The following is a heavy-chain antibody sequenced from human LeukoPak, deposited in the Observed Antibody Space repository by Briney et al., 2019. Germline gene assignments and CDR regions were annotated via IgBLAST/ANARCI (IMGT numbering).Heavy chain of an antibody. J-gene: IGHJ3*02. CDR2: INSDESNT. CDR3: GRGGNGIDI. D-gene: IGHD2-8*01. Sequence: HSGGSLRLSCAASRFTFSHYLMPWVRQAPGKGLVWVSRINSDESNTNSYADSVKGRFIISRDNAKNTLYLQMNSLRAEDTAVYFCGRGGNGIDIWGQGTTVIVSS. CDR1: RFTFSHYL. V-gene: IGHV3-74*01.